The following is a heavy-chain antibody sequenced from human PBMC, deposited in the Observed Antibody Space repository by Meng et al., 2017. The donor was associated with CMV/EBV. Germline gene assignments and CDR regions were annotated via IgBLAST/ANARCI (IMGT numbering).Heavy chain of an antibody. D-gene: IGHD3-22*01. CDR2: IKQDGSEK. J-gene: IGHJ4*02. CDR3: ARDELYYYDSSGYKFDY. CDR1: GFTFSSYW. Sequence: GESLKISCAASGFTFSSYWMSWVRQAPGKGLEWVANIKQDGSEKYYGDSVKGRFTISRDNAKNSLYLQMNSLRAEDTAVYYCARDELYYYDSSGYKFDYWGQGTLVTVSS. V-gene: IGHV3-7*01.